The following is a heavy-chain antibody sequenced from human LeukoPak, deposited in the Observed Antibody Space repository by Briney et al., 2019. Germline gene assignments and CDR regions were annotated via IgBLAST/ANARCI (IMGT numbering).Heavy chain of an antibody. CDR1: GGSISSYY. CDR2: IYTSGNT. Sequence: SETLSLTCTVSGGSISSYYWSWIRQPPGKGLEWIGYIYTSGNTNYNPSLKSRVTISVHTSKNQFSLKVRSVTAADTAVYYCARIIDAYNPYFDSWGQGTLVTVSS. V-gene: IGHV4-4*09. CDR3: ARIIDAYNPYFDS. D-gene: IGHD5-24*01. J-gene: IGHJ4*02.